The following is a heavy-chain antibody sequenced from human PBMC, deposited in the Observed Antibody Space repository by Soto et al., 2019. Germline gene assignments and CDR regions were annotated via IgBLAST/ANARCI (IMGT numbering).Heavy chain of an antibody. Sequence: PGGSLRLSCAASGFTFISYGMSWVRQAPGKGLEWVSAISGSGGTTYYTDSVKGRFTISRDNSKNTLYLQMNSLRAEDTAVYYCAKDLQYHSSGYYYVRFDYWGQGTLVTVSS. V-gene: IGHV3-23*01. D-gene: IGHD3-22*01. CDR3: AKDLQYHSSGYYYVRFDY. J-gene: IGHJ4*02. CDR2: ISGSGGTT. CDR1: GFTFISYG.